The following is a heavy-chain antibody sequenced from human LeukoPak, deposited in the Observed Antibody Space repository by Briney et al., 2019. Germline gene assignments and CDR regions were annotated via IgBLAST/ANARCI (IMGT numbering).Heavy chain of an antibody. CDR3: ARLRALRWGWFDY. D-gene: IGHD3-16*01. V-gene: IGHV4-39*01. J-gene: IGHJ4*02. Sequence: SETLSLTCTVSGGSISSSSYYWGWIRQPPGKGLEWIGSIYYSGSTYYNPSLKSRVTISVDTSKNQFSLKLSSVTAADTAVYYCARLRALRWGWFDYWGQGTLVTVSS. CDR2: IYYSGST. CDR1: GGSISSSSYY.